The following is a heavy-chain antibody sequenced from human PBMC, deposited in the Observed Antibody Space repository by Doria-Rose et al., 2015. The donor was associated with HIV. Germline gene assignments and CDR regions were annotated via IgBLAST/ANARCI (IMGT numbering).Heavy chain of an antibody. CDR3: ARMGSYRELDY. V-gene: IGHV4-31*03. J-gene: IGHJ4*02. D-gene: IGHD3-3*01. Sequence: QVQLQASGPGLVPTSETLSLTCSVSGASVSSRGYYWNWIRQVQGKGLASLGYTYYTGTSDYSPSLKSRLNMAVDTSKNQFSLKLSFVTVADTAVYYCARMGSYRELDYWCQGPLVSVSA. CDR1: GASVSSRGYY. CDR2: TYYTGTS.